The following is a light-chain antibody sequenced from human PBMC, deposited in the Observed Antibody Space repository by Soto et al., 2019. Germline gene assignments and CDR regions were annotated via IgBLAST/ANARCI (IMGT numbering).Light chain of an antibody. CDR3: QQYGSSPIT. CDR2: GSS. J-gene: IGKJ5*01. Sequence: EIVLTQSPGTLSLSPGERATLSYRASQSVSSSYLAWYQKKPGQAPRLLIYGSSSRATGIPVRFSGSGSVTDFTLTISRLEPEDFAVYYCQQYGSSPITLGQGTRLEIK. CDR1: QSVSSSY. V-gene: IGKV3-20*01.